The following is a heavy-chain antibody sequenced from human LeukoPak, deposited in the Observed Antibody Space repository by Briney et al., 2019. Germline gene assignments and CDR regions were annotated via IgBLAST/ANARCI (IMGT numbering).Heavy chain of an antibody. CDR2: IWYDGSNK. D-gene: IGHD3-22*01. J-gene: IGHJ4*02. Sequence: GGSLRLSCAASGFTFSSYGMHWVRQAPGKGLEWVAVIWYDGSNKYYADSVKGRFTISRDNSKNTLYLQMNSLRAEDTAVYYCAKDVSSGHYYDSSGYFDYWGQGTLVTVSS. V-gene: IGHV3-33*06. CDR1: GFTFSSYG. CDR3: AKDVSSGHYYDSSGYFDY.